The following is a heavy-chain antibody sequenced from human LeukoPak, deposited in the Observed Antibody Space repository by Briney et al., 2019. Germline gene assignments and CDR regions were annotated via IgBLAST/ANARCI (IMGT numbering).Heavy chain of an antibody. D-gene: IGHD5/OR15-5a*01. CDR2: IYYSGST. CDR3: ARNGEYWSTTDY. J-gene: IGHJ4*02. V-gene: IGHV4-59*08. CDR1: GGSISSYY. Sequence: SETLSLTCTVSGGSISSYYWSWIRQPPGKGLEWIGYIYYSGSTNYNPSLESRVTISVDTSKNQFSLRLSSVTAADTAVYYCARNGEYWSTTDYWGQGTLVTVSS.